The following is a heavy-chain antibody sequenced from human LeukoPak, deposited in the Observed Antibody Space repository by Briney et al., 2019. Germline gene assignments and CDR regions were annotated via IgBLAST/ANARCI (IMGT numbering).Heavy chain of an antibody. CDR1: GFTFTSFD. J-gene: IGHJ6*03. D-gene: IGHD1-1*01. CDR2: IGTASDT. V-gene: IGHV3-13*01. CDR3: ARGPPRGKYYYMDV. Sequence: GGSLRLSCAASGFTFTSFDMHWVRQPTGLGLEWVSTIGTASDTYYPGSVEGRFTLSRDNAKNSLYLQMNSLTAGDTAVYYCARGPPRGKYYYMDVWGKGTTVTVSS.